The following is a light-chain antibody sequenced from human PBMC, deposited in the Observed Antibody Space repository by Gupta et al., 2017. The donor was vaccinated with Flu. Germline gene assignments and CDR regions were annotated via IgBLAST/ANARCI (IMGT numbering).Light chain of an antibody. CDR3: QVWDSSGDHVV. Sequence: SYVLTQPPSVSVAPGQTARITRGGNNIGSESVHWYQQKPGQAPVLVAYDDSDRPSGIPERFSGSNSGNTATLTISRVEAGDEADYYCQVWDSSGDHVVFGGGTQLTVL. V-gene: IGLV3-21*02. CDR1: NIGSES. J-gene: IGLJ2*01. CDR2: DDS.